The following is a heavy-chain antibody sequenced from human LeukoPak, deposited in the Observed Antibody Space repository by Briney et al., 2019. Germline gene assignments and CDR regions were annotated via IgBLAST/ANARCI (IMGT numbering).Heavy chain of an antibody. Sequence: PSETLSLTCTISGDSTNTYFWSWIRQPPGKGLEWIGYFYYTGTTNYNPSLKSRVTISVDTSKNQFSLKVNSVTAADTGVYYCASKSTDHGELRFDYWGQGTLVIVSS. CDR3: ASKSTDHGELRFDY. CDR1: GDSTNTYF. J-gene: IGHJ4*02. V-gene: IGHV4-59*01. D-gene: IGHD4-17*01. CDR2: FYYTGTT.